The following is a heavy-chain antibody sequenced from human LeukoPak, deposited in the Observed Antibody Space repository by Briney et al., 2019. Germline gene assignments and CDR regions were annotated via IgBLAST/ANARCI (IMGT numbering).Heavy chain of an antibody. CDR2: IYYSGST. V-gene: IGHV4-59*01. CDR3: ARTRVVPAAIYFDY. D-gene: IGHD2-2*01. CDR1: GGSISSYY. J-gene: IGHJ4*02. Sequence: PSETLSLTCTVSGGSISSYYWSWIRQPPGKGLEWIGYIYYSGSTNYNPSLKSRVTISVDTSKNQFSLKLSSVTAADTAVYYCARTRVVPAAIYFDYWGQGTLATVSS.